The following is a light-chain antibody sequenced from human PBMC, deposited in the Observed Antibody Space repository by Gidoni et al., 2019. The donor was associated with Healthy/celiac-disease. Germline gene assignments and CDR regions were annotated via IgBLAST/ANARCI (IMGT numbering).Light chain of an antibody. Sequence: SYVLTQPPSVSVAPGQTARITCGGNNIGSKSVHWDQQKPGQAPVLVVYADSDRPSGIPERFSGSNSGNTATLTISRVEAGDEADYYCQVWDSSSDHYVFGTGTKVTVL. CDR3: QVWDSSSDHYV. J-gene: IGLJ1*01. CDR2: ADS. V-gene: IGLV3-21*02. CDR1: NIGSKS.